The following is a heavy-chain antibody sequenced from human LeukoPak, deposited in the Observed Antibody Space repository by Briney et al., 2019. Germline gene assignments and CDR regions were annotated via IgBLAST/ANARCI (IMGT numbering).Heavy chain of an antibody. V-gene: IGHV3-23*01. J-gene: IGHJ4*02. CDR3: AKGTTFGGVIVTNYFDY. CDR1: GFTFSSYA. Sequence: GGSLRLSCAASGFTFSSYAMSWVRQAPGKGLEWVSGISGSGGSTYYADSVKGRFTISRDNSKNTLYLQMNSLRAEDTAVYYCAKGTTFGGVIVTNYFDYWGQGTLVTVSS. D-gene: IGHD3-16*02. CDR2: ISGSGGST.